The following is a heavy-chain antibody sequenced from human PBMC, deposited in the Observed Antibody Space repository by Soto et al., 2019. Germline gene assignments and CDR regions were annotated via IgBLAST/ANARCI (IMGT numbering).Heavy chain of an antibody. V-gene: IGHV1-2*02. CDR3: ASFGTYYYDSSGLPPYYYGMDV. CDR1: GYTFTGYY. D-gene: IGHD3-22*01. Sequence: GASVKVSCKASGYTFTGYYMHWVRQAPGQGLEWMGWINPNSGGTNYAQKFQGRVTMTRDTSISTAYMELSRLRSDDTAVYYCASFGTYYYDSSGLPPYYYGMDVWGQGTTVTVSS. CDR2: INPNSGGT. J-gene: IGHJ6*02.